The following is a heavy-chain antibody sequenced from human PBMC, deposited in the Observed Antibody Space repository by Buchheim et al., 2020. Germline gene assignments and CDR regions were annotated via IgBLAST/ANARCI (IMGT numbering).Heavy chain of an antibody. CDR3: ARDRKGSETDFWSGYYYYYYYMDV. V-gene: IGHV1-2*04. CDR1: GYTFTGYY. D-gene: IGHD3-3*01. J-gene: IGHJ6*03. CDR2: INPNSGGT. Sequence: QVQLVQSGAEVKKPGASVKVSCKASGYTFTGYYMHWVRQAPGQGLEWMGWINPNSGGTNYAQKFQGWVTMTRDTSISTAYMELSRLRSDDTAVYCCARDRKGSETDFWSGYYYYYYYMDVWGKGTT.